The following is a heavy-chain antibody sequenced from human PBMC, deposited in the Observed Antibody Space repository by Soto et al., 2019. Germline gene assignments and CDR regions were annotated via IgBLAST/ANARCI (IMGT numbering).Heavy chain of an antibody. CDR2: ISSSGTTI. Sequence: PGGSLRLSCAASGFTFSDYYMSWIRQAPGKGLEWVSYISSSGTTIYYADSVKGRFTISRDNAKNSLYLQMNSLRAEDTAVYYCAREVVIPENYDSSSYDPGLHYWGQGTLVTVSS. CDR1: GFTFSDYY. CDR3: AREVVIPENYDSSSYDPGLHY. V-gene: IGHV3-11*01. J-gene: IGHJ4*02. D-gene: IGHD3-22*01.